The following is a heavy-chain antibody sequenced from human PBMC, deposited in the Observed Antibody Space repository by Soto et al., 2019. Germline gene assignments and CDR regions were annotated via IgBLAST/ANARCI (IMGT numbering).Heavy chain of an antibody. CDR2: ISWNSGSI. J-gene: IGHJ4*02. CDR3: AKGGQLLTEGGGY. V-gene: IGHV3-9*01. CDR1: GFTFDDYA. Sequence: EVQLVESGGGLVQPGRSLRLSCAASGFTFDDYAMHWVRQAPGKGLEWVSGISWNSGSIGYADSVKGRVIISRDNATNSLYLQMNRLRAEDTALYYCAKGGQLLTEGGGYWGQGTLVTVSS. D-gene: IGHD2-2*01.